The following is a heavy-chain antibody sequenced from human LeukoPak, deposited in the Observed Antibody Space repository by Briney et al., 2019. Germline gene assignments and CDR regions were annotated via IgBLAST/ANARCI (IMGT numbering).Heavy chain of an antibody. Sequence: SETLSLTCTVSGGSISSYYWSWIRQPPGKGLEWIGYIYYSGSTNYNPSLKSRVTISVDTSKNQFSLKLSSVTAADTAVYYCARDRPAVYYYDSSDPDAFDIWGQGTMVTVSS. CDR2: IYYSGST. CDR3: ARDRPAVYYYDSSDPDAFDI. V-gene: IGHV4-59*01. J-gene: IGHJ3*02. D-gene: IGHD3-22*01. CDR1: GGSISSYY.